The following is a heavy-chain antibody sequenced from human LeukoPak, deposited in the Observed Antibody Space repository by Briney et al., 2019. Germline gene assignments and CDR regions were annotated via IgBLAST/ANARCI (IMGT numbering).Heavy chain of an antibody. CDR1: GFTFSSYG. D-gene: IGHD6-13*01. CDR3: ASEDYSSSWYGSYYYGMDV. Sequence: GRSLRLSCAASGFTFSSYGMHWVRQAPGKGLEWVAVRSYDGSNKYYADSVKGRFTISRDNSKNTLYLQMNSLRAEDTAVYYCASEDYSSSWYGSYYYGMDVWGKGTTVTVSS. J-gene: IGHJ6*04. V-gene: IGHV3-30*03. CDR2: RSYDGSNK.